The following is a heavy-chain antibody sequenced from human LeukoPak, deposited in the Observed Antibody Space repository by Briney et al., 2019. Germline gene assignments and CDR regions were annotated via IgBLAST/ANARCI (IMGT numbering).Heavy chain of an antibody. Sequence: SVKVSCKASGGTFSSYAISWVRQAPGQGLEWMGGIIPIFGTANYAQKFQGRVTITTDESTSTAYMELSSLRSEDTAVYYCARSGSYYLYAFDIWGQGTMVTVSS. V-gene: IGHV1-69*05. CDR3: ARSGSYYLYAFDI. D-gene: IGHD3-10*01. J-gene: IGHJ3*02. CDR1: GGTFSSYA. CDR2: IIPIFGTA.